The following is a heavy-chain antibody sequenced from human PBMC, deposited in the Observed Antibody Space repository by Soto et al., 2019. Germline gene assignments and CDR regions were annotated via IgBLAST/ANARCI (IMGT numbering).Heavy chain of an antibody. D-gene: IGHD2-15*01. J-gene: IGHJ4*02. CDR2: IYWADDK. CDR1: GFSLSTSGVG. Sequence: QITLKESGPTLVKPTQTLTLTCTFSGFSLSTSGVGVGWIRQPPGKALEWLALIYWADDKRYSPSLKSRLTITKDTSKNQVVLTMTNLDPVDTATYYCAHRFYCSGGSCHRQDYYFDYWGQGTLVTVSS. CDR3: AHRFYCSGGSCHRQDYYFDY. V-gene: IGHV2-5*02.